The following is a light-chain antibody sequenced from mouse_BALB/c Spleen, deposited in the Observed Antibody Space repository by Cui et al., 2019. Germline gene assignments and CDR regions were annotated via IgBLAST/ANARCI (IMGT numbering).Light chain of an antibody. Sequence: QIVLTQSQAIIPASLGVEIILTCSATSSVSYMHWYHQKSGTSPKLLIYSTSNLASGVPSRFSGSGSGTFYSLTISSVEAEDAADYYCHQWSSYPWTFGGGTKLEIK. J-gene: IGKJ1*01. CDR2: STS. V-gene: IGKV4-80*01. CDR3: HQWSSYPWT. CDR1: SSVSY.